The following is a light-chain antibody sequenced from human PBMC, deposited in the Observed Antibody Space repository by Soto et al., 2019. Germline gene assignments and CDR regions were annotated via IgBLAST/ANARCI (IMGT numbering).Light chain of an antibody. CDR2: DAS. CDR3: QHYSSSPPWT. CDR1: QSVSSSY. V-gene: IGKV3-20*01. J-gene: IGKJ1*01. Sequence: EIVLTQSPGTLSLSPGERATLSCMASQSVSSSYLAWYQQKPGQAPRLLIYDASSRATGIPDRFSGSGSGTDFTLTISRLEPEDFAVYYCQHYSSSPPWTFGQGTKVEIK.